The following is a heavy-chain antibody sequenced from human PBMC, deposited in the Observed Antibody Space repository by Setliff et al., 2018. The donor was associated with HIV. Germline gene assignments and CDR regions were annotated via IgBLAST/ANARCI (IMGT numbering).Heavy chain of an antibody. CDR3: ARYEWRRYFDWSPDNYYYGMDV. CDR1: GFTSSSYALTFSTYA. Sequence: PGGSLRLSCAGSGFTSSSYALTFSTYAMSWVRQAPGKGLEWVSGISGNGGSAYYADSVKGRFTISRDNSKNTLYLQMNSLRAADTAVYYCARYEWRRYFDWSPDNYYYGMDVWGQGTTVTVSS. D-gene: IGHD3-9*01. J-gene: IGHJ6*02. V-gene: IGHV3-23*01. CDR2: ISGNGGSA.